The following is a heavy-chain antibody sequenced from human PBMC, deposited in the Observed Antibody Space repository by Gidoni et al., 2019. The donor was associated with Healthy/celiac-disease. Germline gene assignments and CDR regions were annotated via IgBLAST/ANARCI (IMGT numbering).Heavy chain of an antibody. J-gene: IGHJ4*02. CDR1: GFTVSSNY. Sequence: EVQLVESGGGLIQPGGSLRLSCAASGFTVSSNYRSWVRQAPGKGLEWVSVIYSGGSTYYADSVKGRFTISRDNSKNTLYLQMNSLRAEDTAVYYCARGRLDDYGDSYARYYFDYWGQGTLVTVSS. D-gene: IGHD4-17*01. V-gene: IGHV3-53*01. CDR2: IYSGGST. CDR3: ARGRLDDYGDSYARYYFDY.